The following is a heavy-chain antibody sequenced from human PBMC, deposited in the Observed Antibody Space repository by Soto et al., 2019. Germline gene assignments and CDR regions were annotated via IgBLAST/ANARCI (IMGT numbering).Heavy chain of an antibody. V-gene: IGHV4-34*01. CDR2: INHSGST. CDR3: ARGPFGSYGMDV. Sequence: SETLSLTCAVYGGSFSGYYWSWIRQPPGKGLEWIGEINHSGSTNYNPSLKSRVTISVDTSKNQFSLKLSSVTAADTAVYYCARGPFGSYGMDVWGQGTTVTVSS. CDR1: GGSFSGYY. J-gene: IGHJ6*02. D-gene: IGHD3-10*01.